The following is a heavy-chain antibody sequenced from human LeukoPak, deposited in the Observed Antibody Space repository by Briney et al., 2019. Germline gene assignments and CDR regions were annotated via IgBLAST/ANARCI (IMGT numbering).Heavy chain of an antibody. V-gene: IGHV3-23*01. CDR3: AKDLGRYRNNYFDY. CDR2: ISGSGGGT. Sequence: PGGSLRLSCAASGFTVSSNYMSWVRQAPEPGLEWVGTISGSGGGTYYADSAMGRFTISRDDSKNTLYLQMNSLRAEDTAVYYCAKDLGRYRNNYFDYWGQGTLVTVFS. D-gene: IGHD1-26*01. CDR1: GFTVSSNY. J-gene: IGHJ4*02.